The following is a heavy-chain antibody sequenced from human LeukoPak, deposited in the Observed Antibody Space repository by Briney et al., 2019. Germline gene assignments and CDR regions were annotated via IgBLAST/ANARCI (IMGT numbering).Heavy chain of an antibody. Sequence: KPGGSLLLSCAASGFTFSSYSMNWVRQDPGKGLEWVSSISSSSSYIYYADSVKGRLTISRDNAKNSLYLQMNSLRAEDTAVYYCARVSVKTVLRFFPSSYPFDYWGQGTLVTVSS. D-gene: IGHD3-3*01. CDR3: ARVSVKTVLRFFPSSYPFDY. V-gene: IGHV3-21*01. CDR1: GFTFSSYS. J-gene: IGHJ4*02. CDR2: ISSSSSYI.